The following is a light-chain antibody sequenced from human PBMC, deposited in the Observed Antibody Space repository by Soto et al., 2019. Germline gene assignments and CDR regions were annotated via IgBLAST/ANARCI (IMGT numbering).Light chain of an antibody. CDR3: QQYNGYRLA. Sequence: DIQVTQAPASLSASVGDRLTFTGRASQSISNWLAWYQQKPGKAPKRLIYKASTLESGVPSRCSGSGSGTEFTITISSLQADDCAIYYCQQYNGYRLAFGGGTNLDIK. J-gene: IGKJ4*01. V-gene: IGKV1-5*03. CDR1: QSISNW. CDR2: KAS.